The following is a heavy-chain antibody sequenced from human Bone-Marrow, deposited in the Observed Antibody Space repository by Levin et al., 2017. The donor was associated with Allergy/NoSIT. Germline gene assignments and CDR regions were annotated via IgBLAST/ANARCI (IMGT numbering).Heavy chain of an antibody. D-gene: IGHD3-22*01. CDR3: ARDPARGYYDSSGYSGDH. CDR1: GFSFWHYT. Sequence: SCAASGFSFWHYTMNWVRQAPGKGLEWVSCISSSGDSTYYVDSVKGRFTISRDNAKNSLYLQLNRLRDEDTALYYCARDPARGYYDSSGYSGDHWGQGTLVTVSS. V-gene: IGHV3-48*02. J-gene: IGHJ4*02. CDR2: ISSSGDST.